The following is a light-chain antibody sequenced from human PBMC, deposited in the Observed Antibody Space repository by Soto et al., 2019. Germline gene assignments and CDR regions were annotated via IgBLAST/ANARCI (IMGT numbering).Light chain of an antibody. J-gene: IGKJ1*01. V-gene: IGKV1-5*01. CDR3: LQYKGYYRT. Sequence: IRMTQYPSTLSGSVGDRFTSTCRSSQTISSWLAWYQQRPGKAPNLLIFDASTLESGVPSRFSGSGSGTTFTLTISSLQSDDFATYYCLQYKGYYRTFGQGTKVDI. CDR2: DAS. CDR1: QTISSW.